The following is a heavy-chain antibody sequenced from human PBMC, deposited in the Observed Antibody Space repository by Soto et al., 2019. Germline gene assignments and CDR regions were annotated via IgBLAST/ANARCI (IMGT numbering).Heavy chain of an antibody. CDR2: INSFSGDT. CDR1: GYTFTHYG. Sequence: QVQLVQSGAEEKKPGASVKVSCKASGYTFTHYGITWVRQAPGQGLEWMGWINSFSGDTNYPQKLQGRLTMTTDTFTNTVYMELRNLRSDDTAVYYCARDLHSGGKYWYFDIWGRGTLVTVSS. CDR3: ARDLHSGGKYWYFDI. V-gene: IGHV1-18*01. J-gene: IGHJ2*01. D-gene: IGHD2-15*01.